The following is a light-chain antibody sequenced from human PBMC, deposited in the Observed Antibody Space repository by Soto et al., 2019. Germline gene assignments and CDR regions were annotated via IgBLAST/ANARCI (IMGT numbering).Light chain of an antibody. J-gene: IGKJ3*01. V-gene: IGKV1-39*01. CDR3: QLSYSTPFT. CDR1: QYISSY. Sequence: DIQMTQSPSSLSASVGDRVTITCRASQYISSYLNWYKQKPGKAPKLLIYAASSLQSGFPSRFSGSGSGTDFTLTISGLQTEDFATYYCQLSYSTPFTFGPGTKVDL. CDR2: AAS.